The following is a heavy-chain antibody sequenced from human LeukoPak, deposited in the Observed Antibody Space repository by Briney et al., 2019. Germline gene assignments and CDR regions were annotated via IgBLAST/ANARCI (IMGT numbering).Heavy chain of an antibody. V-gene: IGHV3-30*18. D-gene: IGHD6-13*01. CDR2: ISHDGSSQ. J-gene: IGHJ4*02. Sequence: AGGSLRLSCAASGFTFGDYGMHWARLAPGKGLEWVAHISHDGSSQNYADSMQGRFTITRDNSKNTVDLQMNSLRAEDTAVYYCAKDGPLPYTSTSFGRHFLEYWGQGTLVTVSS. CDR1: GFTFGDYG. CDR3: AKDGPLPYTSTSFGRHFLEY.